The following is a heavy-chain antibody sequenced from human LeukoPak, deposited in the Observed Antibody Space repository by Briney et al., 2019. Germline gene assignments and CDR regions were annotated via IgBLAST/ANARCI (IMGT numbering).Heavy chain of an antibody. CDR2: IIPIFGTA. Sequence: GASVKVSCKASGGTFSSYAISWVRQAPGQGLEWMGGIIPIFGTANYAQKFQGRVTITADESTSTAYMELSSLRSEDTAVYYCAREALDGSGYGYWGQGTLVTVSS. V-gene: IGHV1-69*01. CDR3: AREALDGSGYGY. D-gene: IGHD6-13*01. J-gene: IGHJ4*02. CDR1: GGTFSSYA.